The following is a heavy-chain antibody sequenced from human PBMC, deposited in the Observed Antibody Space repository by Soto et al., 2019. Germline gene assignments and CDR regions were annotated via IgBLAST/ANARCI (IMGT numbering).Heavy chain of an antibody. CDR3: AKDVLLYCRNSLDI. CDR2: ISGSGGTT. V-gene: IGHV3-23*01. CDR1: GFTFSSYA. D-gene: IGHD3-9*01. J-gene: IGHJ3*02. Sequence: GGSLRLSCEASGFTFSSYAMSWVRQAPWKGLGGVSAISGSGGTTYYADSVNHPFTISIHNSKTKLYIQMNSLRAEDTAVYYCAKDVLLYCRNSLDIWGQGTMVTVSS.